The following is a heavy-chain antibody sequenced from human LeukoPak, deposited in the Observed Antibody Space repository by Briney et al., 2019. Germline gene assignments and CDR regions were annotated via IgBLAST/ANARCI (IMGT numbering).Heavy chain of an antibody. CDR2: IYSSGNT. J-gene: IGHJ5*02. V-gene: IGHV4-39*01. CDR1: GGSISSSSYY. Sequence: SETLSLTCTVSGGSISSSSYYWGWIRQPPGKGLEWIGSIYSSGNTYYNPSLKSRVTISIDTSKNHFSLQLSSVTAADTAVYYCARHSSWFDPWGLGTLVIVSS. CDR3: ARHSSWFDP.